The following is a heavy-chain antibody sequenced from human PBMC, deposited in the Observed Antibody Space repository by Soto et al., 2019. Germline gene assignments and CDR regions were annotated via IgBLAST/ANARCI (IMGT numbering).Heavy chain of an antibody. V-gene: IGHV1-69*02. CDR3: AGGDYSNPSRWFDP. J-gene: IGHJ5*02. CDR2: IIPILGIA. Sequence: QDQLVQSGAEVKKPGSSVKVSFKASGGTFRSYTISWVRQAPGQGPEWMGRIIPILGIANYAQKFQGRVTITADKSTSTAYMELSSLRSEDTAVYYCAGGDYSNPSRWFDPWGQGTLVTVSS. CDR1: GGTFRSYT. D-gene: IGHD4-4*01.